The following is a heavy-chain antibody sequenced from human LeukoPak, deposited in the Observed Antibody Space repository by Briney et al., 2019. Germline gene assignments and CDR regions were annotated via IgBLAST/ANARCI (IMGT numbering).Heavy chain of an antibody. V-gene: IGHV3-23*01. J-gene: IGHJ4*02. CDR3: AKDDYGGKLGAYYFDY. D-gene: IGHD4-23*01. CDR1: GFTFSSYA. CDR2: ISGSGGST. Sequence: QPGGSLRLSCAASGFTFSSYAISWVRQAPGRGLEWVSAISGSGGSTYYADSVKGRFTISRDNSKNTLYLQMNSLRAEDTAVYYCAKDDYGGKLGAYYFDYWGQGTLVTVSS.